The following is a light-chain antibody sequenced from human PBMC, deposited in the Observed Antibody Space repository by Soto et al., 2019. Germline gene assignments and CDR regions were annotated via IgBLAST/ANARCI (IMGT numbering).Light chain of an antibody. V-gene: IGKV1-39*01. CDR3: QQTYNTPRT. J-gene: IGKJ4*01. CDR2: AAS. CDR1: QSISSY. Sequence: DIQMTRSPSSLSASVGDRVTITCRASQSISSYLNWYQQKPGKAPKLLIYAASSLQGGVPSRFSGSGSGTDFTLTISSLQPEDFATYYCQQTYNTPRTFGGGTKVEIK.